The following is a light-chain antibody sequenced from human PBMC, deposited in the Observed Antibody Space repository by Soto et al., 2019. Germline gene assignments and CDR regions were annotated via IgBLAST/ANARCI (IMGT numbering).Light chain of an antibody. V-gene: IGLV2-8*01. Sequence: QSVLTQPPSASGSPGQSVTISCTGTSSDVGAYNYVSWYQQYPGKAPKLMIYEVTKRPSGVPDRFSGSKSGNTASLTVSGLQAEDEADYYCTSYVGNNIWVFGGGTKLTFL. J-gene: IGLJ3*02. CDR2: EVT. CDR3: TSYVGNNIWV. CDR1: SSDVGAYNY.